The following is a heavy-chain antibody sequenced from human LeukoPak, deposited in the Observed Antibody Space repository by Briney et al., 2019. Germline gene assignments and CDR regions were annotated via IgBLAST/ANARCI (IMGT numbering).Heavy chain of an antibody. CDR2: ITASGGI. Sequence: SGGSLRLSCAASSFAFSTYAMTWVRQAPGKGLEWVSSITASGGISYADSVKGRFTVSRDTSKNTLYLQMNSLRAEDTAMFYCAKDQSLYCSTPGCYAFDPWGQGTLVTVSS. CDR3: AKDQSLYCSTPGCYAFDP. V-gene: IGHV3-23*01. CDR1: SFAFSTYA. D-gene: IGHD2-2*01. J-gene: IGHJ5*02.